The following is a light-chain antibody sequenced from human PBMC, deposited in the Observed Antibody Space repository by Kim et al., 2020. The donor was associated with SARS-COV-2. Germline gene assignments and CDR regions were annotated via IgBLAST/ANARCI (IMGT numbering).Light chain of an antibody. Sequence: LAWYHQTPGQAPRLLMYGASSRASGVPDRFSGSGSGTDFTLTINRLEPEDFGVYYCQQYVNTRTFGQGTKVDIK. V-gene: IGKV3-20*01. J-gene: IGKJ1*01. CDR3: QQYVNTRT. CDR2: GAS.